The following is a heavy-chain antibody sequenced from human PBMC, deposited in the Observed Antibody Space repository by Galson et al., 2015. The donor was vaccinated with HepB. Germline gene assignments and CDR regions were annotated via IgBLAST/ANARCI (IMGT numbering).Heavy chain of an antibody. CDR2: IWHDGSNQ. V-gene: IGHV3-33*01. Sequence: SLRLSCAASGFIFSRHGIHWVRQAPGMGLECVAMIWHDGSNQLYADSVKGRFTISRDNSKNTLYLQMNSLRAEDTAVYYCVRESLMAMVTFDLWGRGTLVTVSS. CDR3: VRESLMAMVTFDL. J-gene: IGHJ4*02. D-gene: IGHD5-18*01. CDR1: GFIFSRHG.